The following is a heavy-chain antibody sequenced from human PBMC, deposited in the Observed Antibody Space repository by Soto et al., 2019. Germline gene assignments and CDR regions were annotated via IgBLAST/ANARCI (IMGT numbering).Heavy chain of an antibody. V-gene: IGHV1-46*01. D-gene: IGHD7-27*01. CDR1: GFPFTSFF. Sequence: HVQLVQSGAEVKKPGASVTVSCKSSGFPFTSFFIHWVRQAPGQGLEWMGVINPSRCGAHYAQKFHGRPTLPRDTSSSTVYLDLTSLKSEDTALYYCVRAPNLFDIWGQGTLVTVSS. CDR3: VRAPNLFDI. J-gene: IGHJ4*02. CDR2: INPSRCGA.